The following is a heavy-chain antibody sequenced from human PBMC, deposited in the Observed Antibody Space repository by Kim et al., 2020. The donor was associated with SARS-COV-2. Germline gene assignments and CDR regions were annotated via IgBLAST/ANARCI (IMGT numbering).Heavy chain of an antibody. CDR2: IYYSGST. V-gene: IGHV4-39*01. Sequence: SETLSLTCTVSGGSISSSSYYWGWIRQPPGKGLEWIGSIYYSGSTYYNPSLKSRVTISVDTSKNQFSLKLSSVTAADTAVYYCARQDRIYGSGSYFFRDYWGQGTLVTGSS. CDR3: ARQDRIYGSGSYFFRDY. J-gene: IGHJ4*02. D-gene: IGHD3-10*01. CDR1: GGSISSSSYY.